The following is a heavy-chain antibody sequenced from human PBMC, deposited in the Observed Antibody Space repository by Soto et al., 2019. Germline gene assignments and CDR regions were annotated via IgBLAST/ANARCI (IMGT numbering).Heavy chain of an antibody. D-gene: IGHD3-22*01. CDR2: IKSKTDGGTT. V-gene: IGHV3-15*01. Sequence: EVQLVESGGGLVEPGGSLRLSCTASGFTFSNAWMTWVRQAPGKGLEWVGRIKSKTDGGTTDYAAPVKGRFTISRDDSINTMYLQMNSLETEDTAVYYCTIPRGPMIRPWGQGTLVTVSS. J-gene: IGHJ5*02. CDR1: GFTFSNAW. CDR3: TIPRGPMIRP.